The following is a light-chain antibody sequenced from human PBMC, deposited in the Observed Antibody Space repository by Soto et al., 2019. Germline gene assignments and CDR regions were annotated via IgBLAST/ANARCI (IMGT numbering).Light chain of an antibody. CDR1: QSLTNNY. J-gene: IGKJ1*01. CDR2: GAS. CDR3: QQYEAVVT. V-gene: IGKV3-20*01. Sequence: EIVLTQSPGTLSLSPGERATLSCRASQSLTNNYFAWYQQKPGRALRLLIDGASTMATGIPDRFSGSGSGTDFTLTISRLEPADVAVYYCQQYEAVVTFGQGTKVEI.